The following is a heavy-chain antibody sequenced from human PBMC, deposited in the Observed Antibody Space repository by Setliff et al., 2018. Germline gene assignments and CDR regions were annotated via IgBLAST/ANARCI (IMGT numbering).Heavy chain of an antibody. CDR1: GFIFNNFW. J-gene: IGHJ4*02. CDR2: INQRESAK. Sequence: PGGSLRLSCSASGFIFNNFWMSWVRQAPGKGLEWVANINQRESAKLYVDSVKGRFTISRDNAENTLYLQMNSLRVEDTAVYYCARGGCSAISCLDYWGQGILVTVSS. CDR3: ARGGCSAISCLDY. V-gene: IGHV3-7*01. D-gene: IGHD2-15*01.